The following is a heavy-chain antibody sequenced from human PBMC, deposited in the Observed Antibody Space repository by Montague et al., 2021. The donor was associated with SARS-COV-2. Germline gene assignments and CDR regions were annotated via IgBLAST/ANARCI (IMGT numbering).Heavy chain of an antibody. D-gene: IGHD3-10*01. CDR3: AREDYYGSGSDHFSGWFDP. Sequence: TLSLTCTVSGGSISSGGYYWSWIRRHPGKGLEWIGYIYYSGSTYYXXXLKSRVTISVDTSKNQFSLKLSSVTAADTAVYYCAREDYYGSGSDHFSGWFDPWGQGTLVTVSS. CDR1: GGSISSGGYY. V-gene: IGHV4-31*03. J-gene: IGHJ5*02. CDR2: IYYSGST.